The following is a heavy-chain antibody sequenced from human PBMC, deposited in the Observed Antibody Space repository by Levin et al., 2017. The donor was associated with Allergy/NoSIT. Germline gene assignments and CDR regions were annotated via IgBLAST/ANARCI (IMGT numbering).Heavy chain of an antibody. J-gene: IGHJ1*01. V-gene: IGHV3-30*18. CDR3: AKDPGGEGAEYFQH. D-gene: IGHD3-16*01. CDR1: GFTFSSYG. Sequence: GESLKISCAASGFTFSSYGMHWVRQAPGKGLEWVAVISYDGSNKYYADSVKGRFTISRDNSKNTLYLQMNSLRAEDTAVYYCAKDPGGEGAEYFQHWGQGTLVTVSS. CDR2: ISYDGSNK.